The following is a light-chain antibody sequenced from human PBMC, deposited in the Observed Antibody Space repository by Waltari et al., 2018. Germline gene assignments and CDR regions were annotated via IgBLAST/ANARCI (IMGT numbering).Light chain of an antibody. J-gene: IGLJ3*02. CDR1: SSDIGYYNL. CDR2: EVN. Sequence: QSALTQPASVSGSPGQSITISCTGTSSDIGYYNLVSRYQQDPGKAPKVIIYEVNKRPSGVSNRFSGSKSGNTASLTISGLQAEDEADYYCCSYIGDSAWVFGGGTKVTVL. CDR3: CSYIGDSAWV. V-gene: IGLV2-23*02.